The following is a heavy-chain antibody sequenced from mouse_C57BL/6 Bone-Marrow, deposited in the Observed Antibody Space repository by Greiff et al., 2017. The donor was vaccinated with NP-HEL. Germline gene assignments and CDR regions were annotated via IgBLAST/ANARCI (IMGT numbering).Heavy chain of an antibody. D-gene: IGHD1-1*01. CDR1: GYAFTNYL. Sequence: VQLVESGAELVRPGTSVKVSCKASGYAFTNYLIEWVKQRPGQGLEWIGVINPGSGGTNYNEKFKGKATLTADKSSSTAYMQLSSLTSEDSAVYFCATTVGYWGQGTSVTVSS. CDR2: INPGSGGT. V-gene: IGHV1-54*01. CDR3: ATTVGY. J-gene: IGHJ4*01.